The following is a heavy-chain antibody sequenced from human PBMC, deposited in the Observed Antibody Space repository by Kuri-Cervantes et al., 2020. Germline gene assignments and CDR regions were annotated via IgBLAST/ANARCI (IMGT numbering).Heavy chain of an antibody. CDR2: INHSGST. D-gene: IGHD2-21*02. Sequence: SETLSLTCAVYGGSFSGYYWNWIRQPPGKGLEWIGEINHSGSTYYNPSLKSRVTISVDTSKNQFSLKLSSVTAADTAVYYCARLMVTATIDAFDIWGQGTMVTVSS. V-gene: IGHV4-34*01. CDR1: GGSFSGYY. CDR3: ARLMVTATIDAFDI. J-gene: IGHJ3*02.